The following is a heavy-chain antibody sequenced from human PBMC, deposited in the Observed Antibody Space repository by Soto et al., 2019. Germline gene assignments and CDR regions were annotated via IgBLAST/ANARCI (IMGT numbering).Heavy chain of an antibody. CDR2: IDPSDSYT. Sequence: RESLNLSFKGSGCSFTRFCISCVRQMPGKGLEVMGRIDPSDSYTNYSPSCQVHVTSSADKSISTAYLQWSSLKASDTAMYYCARESRITGTTNYYYYGMDVWGQGTTVTVSS. D-gene: IGHD1-7*01. J-gene: IGHJ6*02. CDR1: GCSFTRFC. V-gene: IGHV5-10-1*01. CDR3: ARESRITGTTNYYYYGMDV.